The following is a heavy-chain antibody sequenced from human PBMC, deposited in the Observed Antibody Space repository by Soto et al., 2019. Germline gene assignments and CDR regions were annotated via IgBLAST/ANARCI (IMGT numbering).Heavy chain of an antibody. CDR2: ISGSGGSM. CDR1: GFTFNSYA. J-gene: IGHJ6*02. D-gene: IGHD1-26*01. CDR3: ANFIGSSTQYYCYGLDV. Sequence: GGSLRLSCAASGFTFNSYAMTWVLQAPWKGLEWVSAISGSGGSMYYADSVKGRFTISRDNSKYTLYLQMNSLRAEDTAAYYCANFIGSSTQYYCYGLDVWGQGTTVPVSS. V-gene: IGHV3-23*01.